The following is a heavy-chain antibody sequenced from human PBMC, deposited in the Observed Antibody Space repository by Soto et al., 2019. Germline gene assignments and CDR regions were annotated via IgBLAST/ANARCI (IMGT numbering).Heavy chain of an antibody. CDR3: AREEDAGYFATSSNPLDI. V-gene: IGHV1-46*01. D-gene: IGHD3-9*01. CDR1: GYTLTTYY. J-gene: IGHJ3*02. Sequence: GASVKVSCKASGYTLTTYYMNWVRQAPGQGLEWMGMINPSGGSTHYAQRSQGRVTMTRDTSTSTVYMELSSLRSEDTAVYYCAREEDAGYFATSSNPLDIWGQGTMVTV. CDR2: INPSGGST.